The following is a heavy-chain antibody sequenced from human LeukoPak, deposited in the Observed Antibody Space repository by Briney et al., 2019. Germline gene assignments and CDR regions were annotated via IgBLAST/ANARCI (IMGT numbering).Heavy chain of an antibody. D-gene: IGHD3-3*01. CDR2: IYYSGST. CDR1: GGSISSSSYY. Sequence: SETLSLTCTVSGGSISSSSYYWGWIRQPPGKGLEWIGSIYYSGSTYYNPSLKSRVTMSVDTSKNQFSLKLSSVTAADTAVYYCARDRGWSGYWFDPWGQGTLVTVSS. CDR3: ARDRGWSGYWFDP. V-gene: IGHV4-39*07. J-gene: IGHJ5*02.